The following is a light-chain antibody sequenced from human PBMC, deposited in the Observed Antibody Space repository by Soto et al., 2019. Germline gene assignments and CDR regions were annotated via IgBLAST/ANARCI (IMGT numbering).Light chain of an antibody. V-gene: IGKV1-33*01. CDR1: QSIANF. CDR3: QQYEDLPLT. CDR2: DAS. J-gene: IGKJ4*01. Sequence: DVQMTQSPSSLSASVGDRVTITCKANQSIANFLNWFQHKPGEAPKLLISDASHLELGVPSGFSGSRSGTDFVLDISNLQSEDVATYFCQQYEDLPLTFGGGTKVDI.